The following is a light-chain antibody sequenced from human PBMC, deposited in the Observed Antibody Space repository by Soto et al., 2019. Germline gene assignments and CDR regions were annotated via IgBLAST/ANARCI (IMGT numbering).Light chain of an antibody. CDR1: QDINNY. Sequence: DLQMTQSPSSLSASVGDRVTITCRASQDINNYLAWYQQKPGKPPNLLIYAASTLQSGVPSRFSGGGSGTDFSLTINSLQPEDVATYYCQRYNNGPPVTFGPGTKV. CDR3: QRYNNGPPVT. J-gene: IGKJ3*01. V-gene: IGKV1-27*01. CDR2: AAS.